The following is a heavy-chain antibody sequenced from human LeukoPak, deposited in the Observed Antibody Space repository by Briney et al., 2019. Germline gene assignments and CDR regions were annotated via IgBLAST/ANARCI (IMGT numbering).Heavy chain of an antibody. J-gene: IGHJ6*02. CDR2: ISYDGSNK. CDR1: GFTFSSYG. V-gene: IGHV3-30*18. Sequence: GGSLRLSCAASGFTFSSYGMHWVRQAPGKGLEWVAVISYDGSNKYYADSVKGRFTISRDNSKNTLYLQMNSLRAEDTAVYYCAKDLAYFDWSNPYGMDVWGHGTTVTVSS. D-gene: IGHD3-9*01. CDR3: AKDLAYFDWSNPYGMDV.